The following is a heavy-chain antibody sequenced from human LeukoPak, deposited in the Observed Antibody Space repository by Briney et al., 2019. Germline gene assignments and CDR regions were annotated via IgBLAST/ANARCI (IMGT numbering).Heavy chain of an antibody. J-gene: IGHJ4*01. Sequence: SETLSLTCTVSGASTSSGSYSGTCIRQPAERGRVWVGEINHSGSTNYTSTLKSRVTISVDTSKNHFSLKLSPVTAPDTAAFYCARPGGSGIYYFAYWGQGTLVTVPS. D-gene: IGHD3-10*01. V-gene: IGHV4-61*10. CDR3: ARPGGSGIYYFAY. CDR1: GASTSSGSYS. CDR2: INHSGST.